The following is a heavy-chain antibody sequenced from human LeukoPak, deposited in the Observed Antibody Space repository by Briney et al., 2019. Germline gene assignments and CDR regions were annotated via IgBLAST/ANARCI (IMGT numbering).Heavy chain of an antibody. J-gene: IGHJ4*02. CDR1: GGTFSSYA. CDR3: ARGRGYSYGSHLDY. V-gene: IGHV1-69*06. D-gene: IGHD5-18*01. Sequence: GASVKVSCKASGGTFSSYAISWVRQAPGQGPEWMGGIIPIFGTANYAQKFQGRVTITADKSTSTAYMELSSLRSEDTAVYYCARGRGYSYGSHLDYWGQGTLVTVSS. CDR2: IIPIFGTA.